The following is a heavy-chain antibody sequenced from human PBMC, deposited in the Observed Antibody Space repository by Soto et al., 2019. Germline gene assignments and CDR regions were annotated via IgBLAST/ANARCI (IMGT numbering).Heavy chain of an antibody. CDR1: GGSISSSSYY. CDR2: IYYSGTT. V-gene: IGHV4-39*07. D-gene: IGHD5-18*01. Sequence: SETLSLTCTVSGGSISSSSYYWVWIRQPPGKGLEWIGSIYYSGTTYYNPSLKSRVTISVDTSKNQFSLKLSSVTAADTAVCYCARIGGLNVDTAMGRPFDYWGQGTLVTVSS. CDR3: ARIGGLNVDTAMGRPFDY. J-gene: IGHJ4*02.